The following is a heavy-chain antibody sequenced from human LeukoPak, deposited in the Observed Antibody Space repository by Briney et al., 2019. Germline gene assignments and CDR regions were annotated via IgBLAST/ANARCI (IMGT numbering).Heavy chain of an antibody. Sequence: SETLSLTCTVSGGSISSSSYYWSWIRQPPGKGLEWIGEINHSGSTNYNPSLKSRVTISVDTSKNQFSLKLSSVTAADTAVYYCARSPIYGSGSYDDYWGQGTLVTVSS. CDR1: GGSISSSSYY. J-gene: IGHJ4*02. CDR3: ARSPIYGSGSYDDY. D-gene: IGHD3-10*01. CDR2: INHSGST. V-gene: IGHV4-39*07.